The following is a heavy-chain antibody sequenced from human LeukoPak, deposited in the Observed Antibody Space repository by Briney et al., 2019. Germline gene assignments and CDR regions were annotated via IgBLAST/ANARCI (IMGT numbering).Heavy chain of an antibody. V-gene: IGHV4-4*02. CDR1: GDSISTTNW. CDR3: ARKGYYNLAFDY. J-gene: IGHJ4*02. CDR2: IYHSGST. Sequence: SGTLSLTCAVSGDSISTTNWWSWVRQPPGKRLEWIGEIYHSGSTSYNPSLKSRVTISVDKSKHQFSLKLNSVTAADTAVYYCARKGYYNLAFDYWGQGTLVTVSS. D-gene: IGHD3-9*01.